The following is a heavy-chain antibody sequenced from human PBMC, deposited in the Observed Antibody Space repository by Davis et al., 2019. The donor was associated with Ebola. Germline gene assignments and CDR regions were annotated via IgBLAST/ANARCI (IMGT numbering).Heavy chain of an antibody. CDR2: IIPILGIA. J-gene: IGHJ6*02. V-gene: IGHV1-69*04. Sequence: SVKVSCKASGGTFSSYAISWVRQAPRQGLEWMGRIIPILGIANYAQKFQGRVTITADKSTSTAYMELSSLRSEDTAVYYCARDPGMDGWGQGTTVTVSS. CDR1: GGTFSSYA. CDR3: ARDPGMDG.